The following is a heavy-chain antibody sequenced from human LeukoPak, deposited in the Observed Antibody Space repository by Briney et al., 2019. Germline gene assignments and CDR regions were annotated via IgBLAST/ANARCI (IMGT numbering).Heavy chain of an antibody. CDR1: GFTFNNYA. D-gene: IGHD4-23*01. J-gene: IGHJ3*02. Sequence: GGSLRLSCAASGFTFNNYAINGVRQAPGKGLEWVAVISYDGATKYYADSVEGRFTISRDNSENTVYLQMSSLRIEDTAVYYCARVWTTVVTKGASDIWGQGTMVVVSS. CDR2: ISYDGATK. V-gene: IGHV3-30*15. CDR3: ARVWTTVVTKGASDI.